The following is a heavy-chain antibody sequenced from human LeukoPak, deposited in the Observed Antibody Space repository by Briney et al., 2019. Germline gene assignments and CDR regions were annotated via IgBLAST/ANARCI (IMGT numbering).Heavy chain of an antibody. CDR3: AKGGGGRLIYYYYMDV. V-gene: IGHV3-21*01. CDR1: GFIFSSYS. J-gene: IGHJ6*03. Sequence: GGSLRLSCAASGFIFSSYSMNWVRQAPGKGLAWVSSISSSSSYKNYADSVRGRFTISRDNAKNSLYLQMNSLRAEDTAVYYCAKGGGGRLIYYYYMDVWGKGTTVTVSS. CDR2: ISSSSSYK. D-gene: IGHD3-16*01.